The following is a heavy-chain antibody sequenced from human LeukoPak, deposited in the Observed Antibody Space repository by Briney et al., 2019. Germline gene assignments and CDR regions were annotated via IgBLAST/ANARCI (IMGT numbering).Heavy chain of an antibody. J-gene: IGHJ3*02. CDR1: GGSISSGGYY. V-gene: IGHV4-31*03. CDR2: IYYSGST. CDR3: ARVGTSCSDAFDI. D-gene: IGHD2-2*01. Sequence: SETLSLTRTVSGGSISSGGYYWSWIRQHPGKGLEWIGYIYYSGSTYYNPSLKSRVTISVDTSKNQFSLKLSSVTAADTAVYYCARVGTSCSDAFDIWGQGTMVTVSS.